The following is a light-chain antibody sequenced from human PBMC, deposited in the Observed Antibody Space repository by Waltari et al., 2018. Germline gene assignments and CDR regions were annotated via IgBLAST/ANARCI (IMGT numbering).Light chain of an antibody. Sequence: DIQMTQSPSTLSASVGDRVTITCRASQIISNLLAWYQQKPGEAPRLIIYQASKLEDGVPSRFSGSGSGTEVTLTISSLQPDDFATYYCQQYNAYSTFGPGTKVEIK. V-gene: IGKV1-5*03. J-gene: IGKJ3*01. CDR3: QQYNAYST. CDR1: QIISNL. CDR2: QAS.